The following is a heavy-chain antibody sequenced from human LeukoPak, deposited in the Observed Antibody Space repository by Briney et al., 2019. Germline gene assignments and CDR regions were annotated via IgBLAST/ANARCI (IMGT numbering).Heavy chain of an antibody. CDR3: ARQSTGSSPSRYYFDY. V-gene: IGHV4-4*07. J-gene: IGHJ4*02. CDR1: GGSISSYY. Sequence: PSETLSLTCTVSGGSISSYYWSWIRQPAGKGLEWIGRIYTSGSTNYNPSLKSRVTMSVDTSKNQFSLKLSSVTAADTAVYYCARQSTGSSPSRYYFDYWGQGTLVTVSS. CDR2: IYTSGST. D-gene: IGHD6-13*01.